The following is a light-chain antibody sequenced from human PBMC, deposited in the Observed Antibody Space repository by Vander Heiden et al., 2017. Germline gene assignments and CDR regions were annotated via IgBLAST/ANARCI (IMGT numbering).Light chain of an antibody. Sequence: DIVMTQSPDSLAGSLGESATINCKSSQSVLSSSNNKNYLTWFQQKPGQPPKLLIYWASTRESGVPDRFSGSGSGTDFTLTISSLQAEDVAVYYCQQYYNIPRTFGQGTKVEIK. CDR3: QQYYNIPRT. J-gene: IGKJ1*01. CDR1: QSVLSSSNNKNY. CDR2: WAS. V-gene: IGKV4-1*01.